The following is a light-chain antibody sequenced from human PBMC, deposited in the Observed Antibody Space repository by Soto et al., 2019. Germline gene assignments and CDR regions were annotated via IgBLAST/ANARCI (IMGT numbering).Light chain of an antibody. CDR2: GAS. J-gene: IGKJ1*01. Sequence: EKVLTQSPAALSVSPGGRATLSCRASQDVMYDLAWYQQKPGQAPRLLVYGASTRATDAPPRFRGSGSGREFSLTISSLQSEDFATYYCQQYRSWPRTFGQGSRVEIK. V-gene: IGKV3-15*01. CDR1: QDVMYD. CDR3: QQYRSWPRT.